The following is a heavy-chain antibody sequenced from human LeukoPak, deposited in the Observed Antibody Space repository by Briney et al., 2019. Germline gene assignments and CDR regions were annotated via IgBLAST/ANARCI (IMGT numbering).Heavy chain of an antibody. V-gene: IGHV3-43D*03. CDR1: GFTFDDYA. J-gene: IGHJ4*02. D-gene: IGHD3-16*01. CDR3: AKDMGRLGAIGYFDY. CDR2: ISWDGGST. Sequence: GGSLRLSCAASGFTFDDYAMHWVRQAPGKGLEWVSLISWDGGSTYYADSVKGRFTISRDNSKNSLYLQMNSLRAEDTALYYCAKDMGRLGAIGYFDYWGQGTLVTVSS.